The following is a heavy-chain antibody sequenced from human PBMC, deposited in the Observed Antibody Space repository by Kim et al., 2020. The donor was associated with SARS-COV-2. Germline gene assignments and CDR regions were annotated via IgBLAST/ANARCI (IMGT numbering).Heavy chain of an antibody. J-gene: IGHJ3*02. CDR1: GGSISSGGYY. CDR3: ARGPPVPYYDYVWGSYRSGAFDI. D-gene: IGHD3-16*02. CDR2: IYYSGST. V-gene: IGHV4-31*03. Sequence: SETLSLTCTVSGGSISSGGYYWSWIRQHPGKGLEWIGYIYYSGSTYYNPSLKSRVTISVDTSKNQFSLKLSSVTAADTAVYYCARGPPVPYYDYVWGSYRSGAFDIWGQGTMVTVSS.